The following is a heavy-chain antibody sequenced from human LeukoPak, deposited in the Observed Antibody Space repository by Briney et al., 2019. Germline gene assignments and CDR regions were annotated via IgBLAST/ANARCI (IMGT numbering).Heavy chain of an antibody. V-gene: IGHV1-69*13. CDR1: GGTFSRYS. CDR2: TNPIVGAT. CDR3: AKGRGMNVYGGNILEY. J-gene: IGHJ4*02. D-gene: IGHD4-23*01. Sequence: GSSVKVSCKASGGTFSRYSISWVRQAPGQGLEWMGGTNPIVGATYYAQKFQGRVTISRDESTSTANMELSSLRPDDTAVYYFAKGRGMNVYGGNILEYWGQGTLVTVSS.